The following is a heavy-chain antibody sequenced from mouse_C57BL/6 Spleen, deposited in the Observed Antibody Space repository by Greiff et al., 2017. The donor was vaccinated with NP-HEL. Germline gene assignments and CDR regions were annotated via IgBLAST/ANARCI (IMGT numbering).Heavy chain of an antibody. CDR2: INPSNGGT. V-gene: IGHV1-53*01. CDR3: ARFYYDYDGFAY. Sequence: QVQLQQSGTELVKPGASVKLSCKASGHTFTSYWMHWVKQRPGQGLEWIGNINPSNGGTNYNEKFKSKATLTVDKSSSTAYMQLSSLTSEDSAVYYCARFYYDYDGFAYWGQGTLVTVSA. D-gene: IGHD2-4*01. J-gene: IGHJ3*01. CDR1: GHTFTSYW.